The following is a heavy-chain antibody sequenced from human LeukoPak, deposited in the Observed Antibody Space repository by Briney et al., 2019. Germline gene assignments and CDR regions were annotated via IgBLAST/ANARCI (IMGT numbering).Heavy chain of an antibody. CDR1: GFTFTRHW. CDR2: IKTDGTNT. D-gene: IGHD5-24*01. Sequence: GGSLRLSCAASGFTFTRHWMHWVRQAPGKGLEWVSRIKTDGTNTIYADFVEGRFTISRDNARNTLYLQMSSLRAGDTAVYYCGGSKDGYIDYWGQGTLVTVSS. CDR3: GGSKDGYIDY. J-gene: IGHJ4*02. V-gene: IGHV3-74*01.